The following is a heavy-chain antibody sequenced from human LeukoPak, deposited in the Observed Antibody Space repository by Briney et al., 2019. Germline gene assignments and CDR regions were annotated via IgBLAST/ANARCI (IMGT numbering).Heavy chain of an antibody. CDR1: GGTFSSYT. CDR3: ASGYSSGWYYFDY. J-gene: IGHJ4*02. CDR2: IIPILGIA. Sequence: SVKVSCKASGGTFSSYTISWVRQAPGQGLQWMGRIIPILGIANYAQKFQGRVTITADKSTSTAYMELSSLRSEDTAVYYCASGYSSGWYYFDYWGQGTLVTVSS. D-gene: IGHD6-19*01. V-gene: IGHV1-69*02.